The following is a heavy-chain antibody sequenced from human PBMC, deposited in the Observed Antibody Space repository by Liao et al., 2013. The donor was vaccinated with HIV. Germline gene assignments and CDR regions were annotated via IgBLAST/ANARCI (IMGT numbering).Heavy chain of an antibody. J-gene: IGHJ2*01. D-gene: IGHD3-22*01. CDR2: IYISGST. V-gene: IGHV4-61*02. CDR1: GGSISIGSYY. Sequence: QVQLQESGPGLVKPSQTLSLTCTVSGGSISIGSYYWSWIRQPAGKGLEWIGRIYISGSTNYNPSLKGRVTISLDTSKNQLSLRLNSVTAADTAVYYCARGQYYDSSGFFYFWYFDLWGRGTLVTVSS. CDR3: ARGQYYDSSGFFYFWYFDL.